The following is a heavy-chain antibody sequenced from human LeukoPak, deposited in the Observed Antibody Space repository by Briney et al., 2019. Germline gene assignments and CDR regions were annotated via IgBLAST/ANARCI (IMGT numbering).Heavy chain of an antibody. CDR3: AAQVNYHDSTVWDP. Sequence: ASVKVSCKASGFTFRTSSVQWVRQARGQRLEWIGWIVVGSGNSNYAQKFQERVTISRDMSTSTAYMELSSLRSEDTAVYYCAAQVNYHDSTVWDPWGQGTLVTVSS. D-gene: IGHD3-22*01. V-gene: IGHV1-58*01. CDR1: GFTFRTSS. CDR2: IVVGSGNS. J-gene: IGHJ5*02.